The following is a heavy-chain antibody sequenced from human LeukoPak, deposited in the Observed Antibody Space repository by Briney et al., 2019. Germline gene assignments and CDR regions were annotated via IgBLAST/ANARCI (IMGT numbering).Heavy chain of an antibody. Sequence: ASVKVSCKASGYTFTGYYMHWVRQAPGQGLEWMGGFDPEDGETIYAQKFQGRVTMTEDTSTDTAYMELSSLRSEDTAVYYCATATQNYLRYFDWYWFDPWGQGTLVTVSS. CDR3: ATATQNYLRYFDWYWFDP. CDR1: GYTFTGYY. V-gene: IGHV1-24*01. D-gene: IGHD3-9*01. J-gene: IGHJ5*02. CDR2: FDPEDGET.